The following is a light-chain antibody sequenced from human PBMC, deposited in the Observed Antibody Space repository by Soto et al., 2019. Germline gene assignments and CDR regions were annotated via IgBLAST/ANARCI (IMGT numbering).Light chain of an antibody. J-gene: IGKJ5*01. CDR1: EDISTW. CDR2: AAS. Sequence: DIQMTQSPSSVSASVGDRVTITCRSSEDISTWLAWYQQKPGKAPKLLIYAASSLQSGVPSRFSGSGSGTGFTLTISSLQPEDFATYYCQHADSFPLITFGQGTRLEI. CDR3: QHADSFPLIT. V-gene: IGKV1-12*01.